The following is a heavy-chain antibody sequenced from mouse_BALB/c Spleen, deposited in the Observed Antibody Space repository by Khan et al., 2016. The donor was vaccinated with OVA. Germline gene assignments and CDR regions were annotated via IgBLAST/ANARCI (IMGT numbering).Heavy chain of an antibody. D-gene: IGHD1-2*01. Sequence: EVQLQESGPELVKPGASVRISCKTPGYTFTDFNLDWVKQSHGKSLEWIGYIFPNNGGAGYNQKFKTKATLTVDSSSSTAYMELRSLTSEDSAVYYCARSGYGSFAYWGQGTLVTVSA. CDR1: GYTFTDFN. CDR2: IFPNNGGA. V-gene: IGHV1S29*02. CDR3: ARSGYGSFAY. J-gene: IGHJ3*01.